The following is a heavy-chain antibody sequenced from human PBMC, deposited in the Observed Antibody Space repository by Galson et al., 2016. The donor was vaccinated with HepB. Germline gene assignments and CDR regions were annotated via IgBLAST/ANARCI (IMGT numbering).Heavy chain of an antibody. CDR3: ARVGASAAISYFDY. D-gene: IGHD2-2*02. CDR2: IYYSGSA. V-gene: IGHV4-59*01. Sequence: ETLSLTCTVSGGSFTNYYWNWIRQPPGKGLEWIGYIYYSGSANYNPSLKSRVTISVDTSKNQFSLNLRSVTAADTAVYYCARVGASAAISYFDYWGQGTLVTVSS. CDR1: GGSFTNYY. J-gene: IGHJ4*02.